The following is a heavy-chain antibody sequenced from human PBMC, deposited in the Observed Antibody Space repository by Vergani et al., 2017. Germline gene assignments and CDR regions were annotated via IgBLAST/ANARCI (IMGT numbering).Heavy chain of an antibody. J-gene: IGHJ6*03. V-gene: IGHV4-30-2*01. CDR2: VYYSGTT. D-gene: IGHD6-19*01. CDR3: ATGQTGYGSDCSTYFFYMDV. CDR1: GDAISRDTYS. Sequence: QLQLQESDSRLVNPSQTLSLTCTLSGDAISRDTYSWNWVRQPPGNPVEWIGSVYYSGTTFYNPSLGGRVTMSIHKSKNHFSLTLTSVTAADSAFYFCATGQTGYGSDCSTYFFYMDVWGKGTTVTVSS.